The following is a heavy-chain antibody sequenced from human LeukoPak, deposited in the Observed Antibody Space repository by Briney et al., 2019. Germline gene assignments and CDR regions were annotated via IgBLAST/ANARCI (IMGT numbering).Heavy chain of an antibody. CDR3: ARAVGHGSGSPRMDV. D-gene: IGHD3-10*01. J-gene: IGHJ6*04. Sequence: GGSLRLSCAASGFTFSSYWMSWVRQAPGKGLEWVANIKQDGSEKYYVDSVKGRFTISRDNAKNSLYLQMNSLRAEDTAVYYCARAVGHGSGSPRMDVWGKGTTVTVSS. CDR1: GFTFSSYW. V-gene: IGHV3-7*01. CDR2: IKQDGSEK.